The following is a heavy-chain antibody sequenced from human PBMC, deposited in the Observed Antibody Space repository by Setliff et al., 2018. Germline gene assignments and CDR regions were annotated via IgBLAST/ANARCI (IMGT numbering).Heavy chain of an antibody. CDR2: ITPFNGNT. J-gene: IGHJ6*02. CDR3: AIDGSGSYLYYYYGMDV. V-gene: IGHV1-45*02. D-gene: IGHD3-10*01. CDR1: GYTFTYRY. Sequence: SVKVSCKASGYTFTYRYLHWVRQAPGQALEWMGWITPFNGNTNYAQKFQDRVTITRDTSASTAYMELSSLRSEDTAVYYCAIDGSGSYLYYYYGMDVWGQGTTVTVSS.